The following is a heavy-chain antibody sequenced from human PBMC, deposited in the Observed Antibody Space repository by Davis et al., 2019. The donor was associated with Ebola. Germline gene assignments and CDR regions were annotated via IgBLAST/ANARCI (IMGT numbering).Heavy chain of an antibody. J-gene: IGHJ5*02. CDR3: ARQESLYGSIDT. CDR1: GYTFSNFW. D-gene: IGHD6-13*01. CDR2: VYPGDSDT. Sequence: GESLKISCKTSGYTFSNFWIGWVRQMPGRGLELMGIVYPGDSDTRYSPSFQGRVTISADKSISTAYLQWSSLKASDTAMYYCARQESLYGSIDTWGQGTLVTVSS. V-gene: IGHV5-51*01.